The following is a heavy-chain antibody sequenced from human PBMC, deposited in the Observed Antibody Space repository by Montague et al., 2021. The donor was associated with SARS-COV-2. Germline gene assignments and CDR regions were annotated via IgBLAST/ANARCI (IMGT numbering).Heavy chain of an antibody. CDR1: GGSISSSSHY. CDR3: ARVGRQQLVRLSGMDV. J-gene: IGHJ6*02. CDR2: IYYSGST. D-gene: IGHD6-13*01. V-gene: IGHV4-39*07. Sequence: SETLSLTCTVSGGSISSSSHYWGWIRQPPGKGLEWIGSIYYSGSTYYXXXLKSRVTISVDTSKNQFSLKLSSVTAADTAVYYCARVGRQQLVRLSGMDVWGQGTTVTVSS.